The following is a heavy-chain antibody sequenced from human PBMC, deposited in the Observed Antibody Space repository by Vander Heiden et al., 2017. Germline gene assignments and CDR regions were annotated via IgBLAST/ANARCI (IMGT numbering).Heavy chain of an antibody. V-gene: IGHV1-69*04. D-gene: IGHD1-26*01. CDR2: IIPFLGMA. CDR3: ARDSGNY. Sequence: HVLLVQSGAQVKKPVSSVKVSCKASGGSFNSYAISWVRQAPGLGLEWMGGIIPFLGMANYTQKFRGRVTITADKSADAVYMELNNLRSEDTAVYYCARDSGNYWGQGTLVTVSS. J-gene: IGHJ4*02. CDR1: GGSFNSYA.